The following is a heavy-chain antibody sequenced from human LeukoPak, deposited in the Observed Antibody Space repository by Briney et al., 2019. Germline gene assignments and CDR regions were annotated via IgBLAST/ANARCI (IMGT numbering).Heavy chain of an antibody. D-gene: IGHD4-17*01. V-gene: IGHV3-23*01. CDR1: GFTFSSYA. J-gene: IGHJ3*02. CDR2: ISGSGGST. Sequence: QSWGSLRLSCAASGFTFSSYAMSWVRQAPGKGLEWVSAISGSGGSTYYADSVKGRFTISRDNSKNTLYLQMNSLRAEDTAVYYCAAGPPIYGDYVIDAFDIWGQGTMVTVSS. CDR3: AAGPPIYGDYVIDAFDI.